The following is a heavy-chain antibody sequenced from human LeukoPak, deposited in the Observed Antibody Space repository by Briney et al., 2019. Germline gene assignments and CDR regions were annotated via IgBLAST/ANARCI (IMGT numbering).Heavy chain of an antibody. D-gene: IGHD3-3*01. V-gene: IGHV3-23*01. CDR3: LYYDFWSGPTNFDY. CDR2: ISGSGGST. J-gene: IGHJ4*02. CDR1: GFTFSSYA. Sequence: GGSLRLSCAASGFTFSSYAMSWVRQAPGKGREWVSAISGSGGSTYYADSVKGRFTISRDNSKNTLYLQMNSLRGEDTAVYYCLYYDFWSGPTNFDYWGQGTLVTVSS.